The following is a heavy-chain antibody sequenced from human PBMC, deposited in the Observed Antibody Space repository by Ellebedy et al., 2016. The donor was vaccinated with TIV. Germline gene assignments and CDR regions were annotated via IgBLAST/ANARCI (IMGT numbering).Heavy chain of an antibody. CDR3: ARYSGSGTYYRNGMDV. CDR2: VSAYSGNT. Sequence: AASVKVSCKASGYTFTSYGISWVRQTPGQGLDWVGWVSAYSGNTNYAENVQGRVTMTTDTSTDTAYMELRSLRSDDTAVYYCARYSGSGTYYRNGMDVWGQGTTVTVSS. V-gene: IGHV1-18*01. J-gene: IGHJ6*02. D-gene: IGHD3-10*01. CDR1: GYTFTSYG.